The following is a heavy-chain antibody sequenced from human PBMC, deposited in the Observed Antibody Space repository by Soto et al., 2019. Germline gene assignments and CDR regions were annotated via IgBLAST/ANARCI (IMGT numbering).Heavy chain of an antibody. CDR2: INSLNGDT. CDR3: ARDPSPYYDFSTDFDY. D-gene: IGHD3-3*01. V-gene: IGHV1-3*01. CDR1: GYTFGRDG. Sequence: GASVKVSCKGSGYTFGRDGMHWVLQAPGHGLEWLAWINSLNGDTKYSQRFQVKLTLSRYTSANTAYLQLLSLRFEDTAVYYCARDPSPYYDFSTDFDYWGHGTLVTVSS. J-gene: IGHJ4*01.